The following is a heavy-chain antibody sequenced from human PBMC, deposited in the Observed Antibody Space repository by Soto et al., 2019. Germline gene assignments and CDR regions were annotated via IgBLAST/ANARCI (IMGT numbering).Heavy chain of an antibody. V-gene: IGHV4-34*01. J-gene: IGHJ4*02. CDR1: GGSFSGYY. CDR3: ARAIPKMYSSSSRPFHPGPRALDY. Sequence: PSETLSLTCAVYGGSFSGYYWSWIRQPPGKGLEWIGEINHSGSTSYNPSLKSRVTISVDTSKNQFSLKLSSVTAADTAVYYCARAIPKMYSSSSRPFHPGPRALDYWGQGTLVTVSS. D-gene: IGHD6-6*01. CDR2: INHSGST.